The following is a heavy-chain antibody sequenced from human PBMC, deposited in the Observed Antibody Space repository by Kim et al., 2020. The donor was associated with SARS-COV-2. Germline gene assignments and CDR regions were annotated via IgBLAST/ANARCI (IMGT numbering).Heavy chain of an antibody. CDR3: AKDLMGGGDYDSSGYYDY. CDR1: GFTFSSYA. D-gene: IGHD3-22*01. J-gene: IGHJ4*02. Sequence: GGSLRLSCAASGFTFSSYAMSWVRQAPGKGLEWVSAISGSGGSTYYADSVKGRFTISRDNSKNTLYLQMNSLRAEDTAVYYCAKDLMGGGDYDSSGYYDYWGQGTLVTVSS. V-gene: IGHV3-23*01. CDR2: ISGSGGST.